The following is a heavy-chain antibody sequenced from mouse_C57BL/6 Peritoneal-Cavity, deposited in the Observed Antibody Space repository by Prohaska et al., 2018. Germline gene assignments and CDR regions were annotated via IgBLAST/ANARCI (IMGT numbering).Heavy chain of an antibody. D-gene: IGHD1-1*01. CDR3: ARIDGSSYYAMDY. CDR2: ISNLAYSI. V-gene: IGHV5-15*01. Sequence: EVKLVESGGGLVQPGGSLKLSCAASGFTFSDYGMAWVRQAPRKGPEWVAFISNLAYSIYYADTLTGRFTISRENAKSTLYLEMSSLGSEDTAMYYCARIDGSSYYAMDYWGQGTSVTVSS. CDR1: GFTFSDYG. J-gene: IGHJ4*01.